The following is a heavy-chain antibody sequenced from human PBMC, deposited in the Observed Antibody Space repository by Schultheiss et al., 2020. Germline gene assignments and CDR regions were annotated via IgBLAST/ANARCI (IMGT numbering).Heavy chain of an antibody. J-gene: IGHJ6*02. Sequence: GSLRLSCAASGFTFSSYSMNWVRQAPGKGLEWVSSISSSSSYIYYADSVKGRFTISRDNAKNSLYLQMNSLRAEDTAVYYCARETWGTPGIGGMDVWGQGTTVTVSS. CDR3: ARETWGTPGIGGMDV. V-gene: IGHV3-21*01. CDR2: ISSSSSYI. D-gene: IGHD2-15*01. CDR1: GFTFSSYS.